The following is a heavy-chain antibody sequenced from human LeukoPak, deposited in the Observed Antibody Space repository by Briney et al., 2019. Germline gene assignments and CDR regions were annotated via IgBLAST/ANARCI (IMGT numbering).Heavy chain of an antibody. CDR1: GITFSRSA. J-gene: IGHJ4*02. CDR3: TRGTVPGLATTYGTYFDS. D-gene: IGHD5-12*01. V-gene: IGHV3-30*04. Sequence: GGSLRLSCAASGITFSRSAMHWVRQAPGKGLEWVAIISYDGTNKYYLDSVKGRFTISRDNSKNTLYLQMDSLRAEDTAVYYCTRGTVPGLATTYGTYFDSWGQGTLLTVSS. CDR2: ISYDGTNK.